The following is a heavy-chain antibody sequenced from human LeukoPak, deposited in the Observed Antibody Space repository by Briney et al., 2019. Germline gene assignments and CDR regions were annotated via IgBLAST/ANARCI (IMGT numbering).Heavy chain of an antibody. V-gene: IGHV4-39*01. D-gene: IGHD5-12*01. Sequence: SETLSLTCTVSGDSISSSSYCWDWIRQPPGKGLEWIVDIYNSANTHYNPSLKTRITMSVDTSKNQFSLKLNSVTAADTGIYYCARHSRSGYIGYENAFDIWGQGTMVTVSS. J-gene: IGHJ3*02. CDR2: IYNSANT. CDR1: GDSISSSSYC. CDR3: ARHSRSGYIGYENAFDI.